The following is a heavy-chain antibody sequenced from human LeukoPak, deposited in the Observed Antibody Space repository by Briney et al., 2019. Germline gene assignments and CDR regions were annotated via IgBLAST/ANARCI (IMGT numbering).Heavy chain of an antibody. J-gene: IGHJ4*02. CDR2: ISTSTGHT. CDR3: ARRSGTYSDFDF. D-gene: IGHD1-26*01. Sequence: ASVMVSCKASGYTFTSFGIGWVRQAPGQRLEWMGWISTSTGHTNYTHRLQGRVSMTTDTSTNTVYMEMKSLTSDDSAVYYCARRSGTYSDFDFWGQGTLVTVSS. V-gene: IGHV1-18*01. CDR1: GYTFTSFG.